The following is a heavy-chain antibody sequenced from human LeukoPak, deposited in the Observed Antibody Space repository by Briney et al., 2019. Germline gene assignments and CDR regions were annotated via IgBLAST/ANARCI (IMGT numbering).Heavy chain of an antibody. CDR2: INTDGRTT. J-gene: IGHJ5*02. CDR1: GFTFRRYW. CDR3: ARSVYSYYVNWFDP. Sequence: PGGSLRLSCAASGFTFRRYWMHWVRQAPGKGLVWVSRINTDGRTTTYADSVKGRFTISRDNAKNTLYLQMNSLRGEDTAVYYCARSVYSYYVNWFDPWGQGTLVTVSS. V-gene: IGHV3-74*01. D-gene: IGHD4-11*01.